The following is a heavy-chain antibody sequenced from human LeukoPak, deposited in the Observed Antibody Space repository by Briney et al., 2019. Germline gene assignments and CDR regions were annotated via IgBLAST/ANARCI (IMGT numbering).Heavy chain of an antibody. CDR2: IYYSGST. CDR1: GGSVSSGSYY. V-gene: IGHV4-61*01. CDR3: ARDIVDYYDSSTAV. J-gene: IGHJ4*02. Sequence: SETLSLTCTVSGGSVSSGSYYWSWIRQPPGKGLEWVGYIYYSGSTNYNPSLKSRVTISVDTSKNQFSLKLSSVTAADTAVYYCARDIVDYYDSSTAVWGQGTLVTVSS. D-gene: IGHD3-22*01.